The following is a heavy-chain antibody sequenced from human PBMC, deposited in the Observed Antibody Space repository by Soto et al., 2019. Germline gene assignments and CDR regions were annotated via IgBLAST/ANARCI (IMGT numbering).Heavy chain of an antibody. Sequence: ASVKVSCKVSGYTLTELSMHWVRQAPGKGLEWMGGFDPEDGETIYAQKFQGRVTMTEDTSTDTAYMELSSLRSEDTAVYYCATDGRYYDSSGYPIFQHWGQGTLVTAPQ. CDR3: ATDGRYYDSSGYPIFQH. D-gene: IGHD3-22*01. CDR1: GYTLTELS. CDR2: FDPEDGET. J-gene: IGHJ1*01. V-gene: IGHV1-24*01.